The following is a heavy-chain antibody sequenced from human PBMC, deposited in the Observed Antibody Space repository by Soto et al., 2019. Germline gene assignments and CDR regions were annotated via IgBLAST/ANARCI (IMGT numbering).Heavy chain of an antibody. CDR1: GGSISSSSYY. J-gene: IGHJ5*02. CDR2: IYYSGST. V-gene: IGHV4-39*01. Sequence: LSLTCTVSGGSISSSSYYWGWIRQPPGKGLEWIGSIYYSGSTYYNPSLKSRVTISVDTSKNQFSLKLSSVTAADTAVYYCARLVLPGWFDPWGQGTLVTVSS. CDR3: ARLVLPGWFDP.